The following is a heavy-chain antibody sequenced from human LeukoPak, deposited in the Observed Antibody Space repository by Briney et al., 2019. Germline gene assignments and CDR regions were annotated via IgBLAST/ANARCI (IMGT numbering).Heavy chain of an antibody. Sequence: PSETLSLTCAVYGGSFSGYYWSWIRQPPGKGLEWIGEINHSGSTNYNPSLKSRVTISVDTSKNQFSLKLSSVTAADTAVYYCARGLYGGSYYYHYYMDVWGKGTTVTVSS. J-gene: IGHJ6*03. CDR3: ARGLYGGSYYYHYYMDV. CDR2: INHSGST. CDR1: GGSFSGYY. D-gene: IGHD1-26*01. V-gene: IGHV4-34*01.